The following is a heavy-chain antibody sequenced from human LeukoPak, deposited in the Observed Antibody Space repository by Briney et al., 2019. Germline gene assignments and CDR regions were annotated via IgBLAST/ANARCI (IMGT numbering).Heavy chain of an antibody. CDR3: TRGGLEAPCDV. J-gene: IGHJ3*01. Sequence: GGSLRLSCSASGFTFSNYDMHWVRQEKGKGLEWVSSIGTGGHTYYAPSVKGRFTISRENDKNSSYLQMNSLGAGDTAIYYCTRGGLEAPCDVWGQGTMVAVSS. V-gene: IGHV3-13*01. D-gene: IGHD5-24*01. CDR2: IGTGGHT. CDR1: GFTFSNYD.